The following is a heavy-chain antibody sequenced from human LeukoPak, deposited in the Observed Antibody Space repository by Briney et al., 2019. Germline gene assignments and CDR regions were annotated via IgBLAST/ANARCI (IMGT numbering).Heavy chain of an antibody. CDR3: ARGRYGNEDYYFDY. Sequence: SETLSLTCIVSGASIRNYNNYWGWIRQPPGKGLEWIGSVFYTGSTYYNPSLKSRVTISVDTSKNQFSLKLSSVTAADTAVYYCARGRYGNEDYYFDYWGQGTLVTVSS. CDR2: VFYTGST. J-gene: IGHJ4*02. D-gene: IGHD5-18*01. V-gene: IGHV4-39*07. CDR1: GASIRNYNNY.